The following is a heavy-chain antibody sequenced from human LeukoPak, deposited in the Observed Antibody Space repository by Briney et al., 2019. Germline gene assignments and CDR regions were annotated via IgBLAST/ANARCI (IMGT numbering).Heavy chain of an antibody. CDR3: AIGVVITTAFDN. J-gene: IGHJ4*02. D-gene: IGHD3-22*01. CDR1: GFTFNNYW. Sequence: GGSLRLSGAASGFTFNNYWMHWVGQAPGKGLVWVSGINSDGSSATYADSVKGRFTISRDNAKNTLYLEMNSLRAEDMAVYYCAIGVVITTAFDNWGQGTLVTVSS. CDR2: INSDGSSA. V-gene: IGHV3-74*01.